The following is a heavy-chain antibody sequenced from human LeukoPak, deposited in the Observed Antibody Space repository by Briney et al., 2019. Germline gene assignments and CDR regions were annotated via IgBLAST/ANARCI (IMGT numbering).Heavy chain of an antibody. Sequence: SETLSLTCTVSGGSISSYYWSWIRQPPGKGLEWIGYIYYSGSTNYNPSLKSRVTISVDTSKNQFSLKLSSVTAADTAVYYCARTQPGTVYYFDYWGQGTLVTASS. CDR1: GGSISSYY. CDR2: IYYSGST. V-gene: IGHV4-59*08. D-gene: IGHD4-17*01. J-gene: IGHJ4*02. CDR3: ARTQPGTVYYFDY.